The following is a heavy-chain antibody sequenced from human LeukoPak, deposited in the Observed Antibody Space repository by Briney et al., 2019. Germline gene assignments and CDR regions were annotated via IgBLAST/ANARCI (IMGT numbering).Heavy chain of an antibody. J-gene: IGHJ4*02. D-gene: IGHD3-3*01. CDR1: GFTFSSYA. V-gene: IGHV3-23*01. Sequence: PGGSLRLSCAASGFTFSSYAMSWVRQAPGKGLEWVSAISGSGGSTYYADSVKGRFTISRDNSKNTLYLQMNSLRAEDTAVYYCAKDEEAYYDFWSGYSNGGYFDYWGQGTLVTVSS. CDR3: AKDEEAYYDFWSGYSNGGYFDY. CDR2: ISGSGGST.